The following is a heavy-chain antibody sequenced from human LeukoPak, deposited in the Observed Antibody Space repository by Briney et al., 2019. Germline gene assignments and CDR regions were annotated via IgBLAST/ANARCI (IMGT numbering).Heavy chain of an antibody. CDR1: GFTFGSYW. CDR3: TTRLRNHFDY. J-gene: IGHJ4*02. D-gene: IGHD5-12*01. CDR2: IKEDGSDK. Sequence: GGSLRLSCAASGFTFGSYWMSWVRQAPGKRLEWVATIKEDGSDKYYVDSVKGRFTISRDNVKNSVYLQMDSLRAEDTALYYCTTRLRNHFDYWGQGTQVTVSS. V-gene: IGHV3-7*05.